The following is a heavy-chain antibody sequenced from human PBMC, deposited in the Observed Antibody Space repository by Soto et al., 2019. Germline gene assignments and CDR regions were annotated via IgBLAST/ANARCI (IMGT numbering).Heavy chain of an antibody. CDR1: GFTFSSYG. J-gene: IGHJ3*02. CDR2: IWYDGSNK. V-gene: IGHV3-33*01. CDR3: ARDYDFWSGYPYDAFDI. D-gene: IGHD3-3*01. Sequence: QVQLVESGGGVVQPGRSLRLSCAASGFTFSSYGMHWVRQAPGKGLEWVAVIWYDGSNKYYADSVKGRFTISRDNSKNTLYLQMNSLRAEDTAVYYCARDYDFWSGYPYDAFDIWGQGTMVTVSS.